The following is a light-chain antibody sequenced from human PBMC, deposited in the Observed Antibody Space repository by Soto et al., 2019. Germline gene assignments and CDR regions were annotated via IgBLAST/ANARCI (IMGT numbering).Light chain of an antibody. J-gene: IGLJ2*01. CDR3: ATWDDSLHGPV. Sequence: QSVLTQPPSVSEAPRQRVTICCSGSSSNIGNNAVNWYQQLPGKAPKLLIYYDDLLPSGVSDRFSGSKSGTSASLVISGLQSEDEADYYCATWDDSLHGPVFGGGTKLTVL. CDR2: YDD. V-gene: IGLV1-36*01. CDR1: SSNIGNNA.